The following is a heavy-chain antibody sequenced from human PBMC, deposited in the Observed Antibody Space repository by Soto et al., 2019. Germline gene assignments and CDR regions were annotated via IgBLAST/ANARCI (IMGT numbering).Heavy chain of an antibody. CDR3: ARDADLYGDYVDY. CDR1: GFTFSSYG. Sequence: QVQLVESGGGVVQPGRSLRLSCAASGFTFSSYGMHWVRQAPGKGLEWVAVIWYDGSNKYYADSVKGRFTISRDNSKNTLYLQMNSLRAEDTAVYYRARDADLYGDYVDYWGQGTLVTVSS. D-gene: IGHD4-17*01. J-gene: IGHJ4*02. V-gene: IGHV3-33*01. CDR2: IWYDGSNK.